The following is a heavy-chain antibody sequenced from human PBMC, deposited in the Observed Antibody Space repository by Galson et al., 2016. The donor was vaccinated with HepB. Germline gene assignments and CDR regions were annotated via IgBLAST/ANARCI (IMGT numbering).Heavy chain of an antibody. Sequence: SLRLSCAASGFSFSTYWMSWVRQAPGKGLEWVANIRKDGDVKDYGASVRGRFTISRDNAMHSLYLQMDDLSPEDTAVYYCVRDSSWNYNYWGQGALVTVSS. J-gene: IGHJ4*02. CDR3: VRDSSWNYNY. D-gene: IGHD1-7*01. CDR2: IRKDGDVK. CDR1: GFSFSTYW. V-gene: IGHV3-7*01.